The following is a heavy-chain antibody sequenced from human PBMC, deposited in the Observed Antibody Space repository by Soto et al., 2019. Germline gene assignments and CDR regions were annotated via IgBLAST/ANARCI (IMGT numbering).Heavy chain of an antibody. CDR2: ISGSGGST. J-gene: IGHJ4*02. CDR1: GLPFSSYA. D-gene: IGHD6-13*01. CDR3: AKDERWWQQLVAD. V-gene: IGHV3-23*01. Sequence: PGGSLRLSSASSGLPFSSYAMSWVRQAPGKGLEWVSAISGSGGSTYYADSVKGRFTISRDNSKNTLYLQMNSLRAEDTAVYYCAKDERWWQQLVADWGQGTLVTVSS.